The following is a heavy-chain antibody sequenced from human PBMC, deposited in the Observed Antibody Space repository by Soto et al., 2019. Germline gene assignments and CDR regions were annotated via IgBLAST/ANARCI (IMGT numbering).Heavy chain of an antibody. CDR2: INAGNGNT. D-gene: IGHD3-9*01. CDR1: GYTFTSYA. J-gene: IGHJ6*02. V-gene: IGHV1-3*01. CDR3: ARADYDILTGYYVLIYYGMDV. Sequence: ASVKVSCKASGYTFTSYAMHWVRQAPGQRLEWMGWINAGNGNTKYSQKFQGRVTITADESTSTAYMELRSLRSDDTAVYYCARADYDILTGYYVLIYYGMDVWGQGTTVTVSS.